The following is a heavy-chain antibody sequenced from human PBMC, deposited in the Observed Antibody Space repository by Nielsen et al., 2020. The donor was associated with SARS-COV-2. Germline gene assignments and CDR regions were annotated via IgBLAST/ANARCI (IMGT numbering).Heavy chain of an antibody. CDR2: ISGSGGST. J-gene: IGHJ6*02. CDR3: AKAVVAAMGPVDYYYYYGMDV. V-gene: IGHV3-23*01. D-gene: IGHD2-15*01. Sequence: VRQAPGKGLEWVSAISGSGGSTYYADSVKGRFTISRDNSKNTLYLQMNSLRAEDTAVYYCAKAVVAAMGPVDYYYYYGMDVWGQGTTVTVSS.